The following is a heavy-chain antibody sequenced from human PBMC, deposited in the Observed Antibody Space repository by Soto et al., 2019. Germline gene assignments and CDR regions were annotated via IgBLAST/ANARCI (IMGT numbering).Heavy chain of an antibody. J-gene: IGHJ4*02. Sequence: EVQLVESGGGLVQPGGSLRLSCAASGFTFSSYWMSWVRQAPGKGLGWVANINQDGSQKYDVDSVKGRFTISRDNAKNSLYLQMNSLRAEDTAVYYCARDRGEIDNWGQGTLVTVSS. CDR1: GFTFSSYW. D-gene: IGHD3-16*01. CDR2: INQDGSQK. V-gene: IGHV3-7*01. CDR3: ARDRGEIDN.